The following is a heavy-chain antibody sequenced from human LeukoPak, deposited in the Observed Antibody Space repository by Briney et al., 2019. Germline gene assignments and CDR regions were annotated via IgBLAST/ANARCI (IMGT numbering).Heavy chain of an antibody. D-gene: IGHD6-19*01. CDR1: GGSISSSNW. V-gene: IGHV4-4*02. Sequence: SETLSLTCAVSGGSISSSNWWSWVRQPPGKGLEWIGEIYHSGSTNYNPSLKSRVTISVDKSKNQFSLKLSSVTAADTAVYYCARVAYSSGWKPFDYWGQGTLVTVSS. J-gene: IGHJ4*02. CDR2: IYHSGST. CDR3: ARVAYSSGWKPFDY.